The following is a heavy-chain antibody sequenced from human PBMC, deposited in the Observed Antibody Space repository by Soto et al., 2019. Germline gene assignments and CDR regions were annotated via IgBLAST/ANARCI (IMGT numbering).Heavy chain of an antibody. D-gene: IGHD6-19*01. CDR2: ISYSGST. Sequence: SETLSLTCTVSGGSISDGYYWSWIRQHPGKGLEWIGSISYSGSTNYNPSLKSRVTISVDTSKNQFSLKLSSVTAADTAVYYCARDLWGAGTGNWFDPWGQGTLVTVSS. V-gene: IGHV4-61*08. CDR3: ARDLWGAGTGNWFDP. CDR1: GGSISDGYY. J-gene: IGHJ5*02.